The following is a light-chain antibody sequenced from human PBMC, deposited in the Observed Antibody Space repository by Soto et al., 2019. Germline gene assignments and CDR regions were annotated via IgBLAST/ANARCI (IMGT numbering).Light chain of an antibody. J-gene: IGLJ1*01. CDR3: SSFTISRTYV. CDR1: SCNVGGYKL. V-gene: IGLV2-14*01. Sequence: QSALTQPASVSGSPGQSITISCTGTSCNVGGYKLVSWYQQHPAKAPKLMIYEVNNRSSGVSNLFSGSKSGNTASLTRFGLQDEDESYCYCSSFTISRTYVFGAGTKVTVL. CDR2: EVN.